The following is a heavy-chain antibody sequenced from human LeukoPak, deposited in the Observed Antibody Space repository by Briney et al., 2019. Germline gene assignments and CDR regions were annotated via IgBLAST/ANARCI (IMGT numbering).Heavy chain of an antibody. V-gene: IGHV3-7*03. CDR1: GFTFSNYW. CDR2: INRDGSER. J-gene: IGHJ4*02. D-gene: IGHD2-15*01. CDR3: ASGSGGSYYFDY. Sequence: GGSLRLSCAASGFTFSNYWMTWVRQAPGKGLEWVANINRDGSERYYVDSVKGRFTISRDNAKNSLYLQMISLRAEDTAVYYCASGSGGSYYFDYWGQGTLVTFSS.